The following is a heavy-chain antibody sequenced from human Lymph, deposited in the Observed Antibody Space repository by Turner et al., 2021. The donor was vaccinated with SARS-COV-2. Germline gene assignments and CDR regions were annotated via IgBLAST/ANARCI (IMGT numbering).Heavy chain of an antibody. V-gene: IGHV3-9*01. J-gene: IGHJ6*02. CDR3: AKGRRFGMDV. CDR1: GFTFDVYV. Sequence: EVQLVESGGGLVQPGRSLSLSCAASGFTFDVYVMHWVRQAPGKGLEWVSGNRWNSGSIGYADSVKGRFTISRDNAKNSLYLQMNSLRAEDTALYYCAKGRRFGMDVWGQGTTVTVSS. CDR2: NRWNSGSI.